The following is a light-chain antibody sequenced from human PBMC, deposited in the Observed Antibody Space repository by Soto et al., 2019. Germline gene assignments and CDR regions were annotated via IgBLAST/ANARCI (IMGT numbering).Light chain of an antibody. J-gene: IGKJ1*01. CDR3: QQDETFSPWT. CDR2: KAT. CDR1: QRIDTW. Sequence: DIQMTQSPSILSASVGDRVTITCRASQRIDTWLAWYQQKPGTAPKLLIYKATTLQSGVPSRFSGSGSGTEFTLSISSLEPDDFATYYCQQDETFSPWTFGQGTKVEVK. V-gene: IGKV1-5*03.